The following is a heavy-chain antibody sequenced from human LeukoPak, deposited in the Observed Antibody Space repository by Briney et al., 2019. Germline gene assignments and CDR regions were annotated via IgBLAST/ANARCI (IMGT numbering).Heavy chain of an antibody. CDR1: GYTFNGYY. CDR3: ARDLRGDYWWFGP. Sequence: ASVKVSCKASGYTFNGYYMHWVRQAPGQGLEWMGWINPDSGGTNYAQKFQGRVTMTRDTSINTAYMELSRLRSDDTAVYYCARDLRGDYWWFGPWGQGTLVTVSS. CDR2: INPDSGGT. J-gene: IGHJ5*02. V-gene: IGHV1-2*02. D-gene: IGHD4-17*01.